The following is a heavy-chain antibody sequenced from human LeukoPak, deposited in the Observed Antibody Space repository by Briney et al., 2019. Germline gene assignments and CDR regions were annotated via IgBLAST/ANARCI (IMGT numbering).Heavy chain of an antibody. CDR3: ARFAFDYYGSGPTGV. CDR1: GYTFTSYG. CDR2: ISAYNGNT. V-gene: IGHV1-18*01. J-gene: IGHJ4*02. D-gene: IGHD3-10*01. Sequence: ASVKVSCKASGYTFTSYGISWVRQAPGQGLEWMGWISAYNGNTNYAQKLQGRVTMTTDTSTSTAYMELRSLRSDDTAVYYCARFAFDYYGSGPTGVWGQGTLVTVSS.